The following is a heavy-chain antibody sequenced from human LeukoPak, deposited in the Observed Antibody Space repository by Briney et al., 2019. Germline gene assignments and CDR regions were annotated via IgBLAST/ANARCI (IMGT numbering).Heavy chain of an antibody. D-gene: IGHD1-7*01. CDR2: ISAYNGNT. CDR3: ARVGITGTANWFDP. J-gene: IGHJ5*02. V-gene: IGHV1-18*01. Sequence: VASVKVSCKASGYTFTSYGISWVRQAPGQGLEWMGWISAYNGNTDYAQKLQGRVTMTTDTSTSTAYMELRSLRSDDTAVYYCARVGITGTANWFDPWGQGTLVTVSS. CDR1: GYTFTSYG.